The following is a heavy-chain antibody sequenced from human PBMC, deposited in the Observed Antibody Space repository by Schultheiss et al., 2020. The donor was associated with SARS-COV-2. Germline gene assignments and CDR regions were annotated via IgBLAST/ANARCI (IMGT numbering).Heavy chain of an antibody. D-gene: IGHD5-24*01. V-gene: IGHV3-21*01. CDR3: ARDARYGFRGRSERGMDV. CDR2: IGRTPSNL. J-gene: IGHJ6*02. Sequence: GESLKISCAASGFTFNNYSMNWVRQAPGKGLEWVSSIGRTPSNLYYADSVKGRFTISRDNAKNSLYLQMNSLRAEDTAVYYCARDARYGFRGRSERGMDVWGQGTTVTVSS. CDR1: GFTFNNYS.